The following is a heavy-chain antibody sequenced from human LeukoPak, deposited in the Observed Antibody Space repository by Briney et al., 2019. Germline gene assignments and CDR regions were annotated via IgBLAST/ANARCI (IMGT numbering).Heavy chain of an antibody. V-gene: IGHV1-3*01. CDR1: GYTFTSYA. CDR2: INAGNDNT. CDR3: AGDRRSQWLVSGNWFDP. D-gene: IGHD6-19*01. Sequence: GASVKVSCKASGYTFTSYAMHWVRQDPGQRLEWMGWINAGNDNTKYSQKFQGRVTITRDTSASTAYMELSSLRSEDTAVYYCAGDRRSQWLVSGNWFDPWGQGTLVTVSS. J-gene: IGHJ5*02.